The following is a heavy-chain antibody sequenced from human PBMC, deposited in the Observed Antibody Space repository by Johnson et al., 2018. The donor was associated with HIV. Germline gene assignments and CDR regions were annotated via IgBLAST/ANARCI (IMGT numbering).Heavy chain of an antibody. V-gene: IGHV3-52*01. CDR2: IKCDGSEK. J-gene: IGHJ3*02. Sequence: VQLVESGGGLVQPGGSLRLSCAASGFTFSSYWMHWVCQAPEKGLEWVADIKCDGSEKYYVDSVKGRLTISRDNAKNSLYLQMNSLRAEDTALYYCAREREWELRLDAFDIWGQGTMVTVSS. CDR1: GFTFSSYW. D-gene: IGHD1-26*01. CDR3: AREREWELRLDAFDI.